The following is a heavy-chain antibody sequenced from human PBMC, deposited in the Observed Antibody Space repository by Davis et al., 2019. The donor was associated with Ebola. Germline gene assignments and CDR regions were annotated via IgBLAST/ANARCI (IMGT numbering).Heavy chain of an antibody. J-gene: IGHJ6*02. V-gene: IGHV1-8*03. CDR3: ARSTGGRGYYGMDV. CDR2: MNPNSGNT. D-gene: IGHD3-10*01. Sequence: APVTVSCQASGYTFTSYDIQWVRQATGQGLEWMGWMNPNSGNTGYAQKFQGRVTITRNTSISTAYMELSSLRSEDTAVYYCARSTGGRGYYGMDVWGQGTTVTVSS. CDR1: GYTFTSYD.